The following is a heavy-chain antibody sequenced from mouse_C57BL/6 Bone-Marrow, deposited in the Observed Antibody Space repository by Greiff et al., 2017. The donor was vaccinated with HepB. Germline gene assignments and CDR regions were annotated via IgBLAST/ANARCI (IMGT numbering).Heavy chain of an antibody. V-gene: IGHV1-26*01. CDR1: GYTFTDYY. D-gene: IGHD1-1*01. Sequence: VQLQQSGPELVKPGASVKISCKASGYTFTDYYMNWVKQSHGKSLEWIGDINPNNGGTSYNQKFKGKATLTVDKSSSTAYMELLSLTSEDSAVYYCARWGYYGSSYGDYAMDYWGQGTSVTVSS. CDR3: ARWGYYGSSYGDYAMDY. J-gene: IGHJ4*01. CDR2: INPNNGGT.